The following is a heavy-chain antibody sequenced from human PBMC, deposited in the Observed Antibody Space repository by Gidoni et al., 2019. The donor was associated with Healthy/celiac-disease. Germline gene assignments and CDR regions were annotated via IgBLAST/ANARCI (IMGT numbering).Heavy chain of an antibody. D-gene: IGHD3-10*01. CDR3: AKSFTMVRGVNYFDY. J-gene: IGHJ4*02. V-gene: IGHV3-23*01. CDR2: ISGSVGST. CDR1: GFTFSSYA. Sequence: EVQLLESGGGLVQPGGSLRLSCAASGFTFSSYAMSWVRQAPGKGLGWVSAISGSVGSTYYADSVKGRFTISRDNSKNTLYLQMNSLRAEDTAVYYCAKSFTMVRGVNYFDYWGQGTLVTVSS.